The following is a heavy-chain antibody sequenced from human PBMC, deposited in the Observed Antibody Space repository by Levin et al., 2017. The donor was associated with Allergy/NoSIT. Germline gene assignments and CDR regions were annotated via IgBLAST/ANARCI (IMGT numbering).Heavy chain of an antibody. D-gene: IGHD6-19*01. CDR3: ATRRAGKNWFAP. CDR1: GGSISSSDYY. CDR2: VYYSGST. Sequence: SQTLSLTCTVSGGSISSSDYYWDWIRQPPGKGLEWIGSVYYSGSTYYNPSLKSRVTISGDTSKNQFSLKLSSMTAADTAVYYCATRRAGKNWFAPWGQGTLVTVSS. V-gene: IGHV4-39*01. J-gene: IGHJ5*02.